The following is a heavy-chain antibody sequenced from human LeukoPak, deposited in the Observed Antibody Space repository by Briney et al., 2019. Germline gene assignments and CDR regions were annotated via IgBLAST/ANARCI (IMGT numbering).Heavy chain of an antibody. CDR1: GFTFSSYG. Sequence: GGSLRLSCAASGFTFSSYGMHWVRQAPGKGLEWVAFIRYDGSNKYYADSVKGRFTISRDNSENTLYLQMNSLRAEDTAVYYCARVPYYDSSGYYFDYWGQGTLVTVSS. J-gene: IGHJ4*02. CDR2: IRYDGSNK. D-gene: IGHD3-22*01. V-gene: IGHV3-30*02. CDR3: ARVPYYDSSGYYFDY.